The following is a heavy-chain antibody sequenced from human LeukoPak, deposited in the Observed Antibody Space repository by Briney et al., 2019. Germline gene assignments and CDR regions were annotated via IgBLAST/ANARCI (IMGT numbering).Heavy chain of an antibody. CDR1: GGSISGGGYY. J-gene: IGHJ4*02. D-gene: IGHD3-16*02. CDR2: IYYSGST. Sequence: PSETLSLTCTVSGGSISGGGYYWSWIRQHPGKGLEWIGYIYYSGSTYYNPSLKSRVTISVDTSKNQFSLKLSSVTAADTAVYYCARDSGDYVWGSYRSSPVAYWGQGTLVTVSS. V-gene: IGHV4-31*03. CDR3: ARDSGDYVWGSYRSSPVAY.